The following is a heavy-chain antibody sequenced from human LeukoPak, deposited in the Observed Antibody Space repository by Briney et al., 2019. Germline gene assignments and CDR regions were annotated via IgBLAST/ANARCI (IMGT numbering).Heavy chain of an antibody. CDR2: ISSSGTTI. V-gene: IGHV3-48*01. D-gene: IGHD5-18*01. Sequence: PGGSLRLSCVASGFTFSSYSMNWVRQAPGKGLEWVSYISSSGTTIYYADSVRGRSTISRDNAKSSLYLQISSLRAEDTAVYYCARAIRGYSYVLDYWGQGTLVTVSS. CDR1: GFTFSSYS. CDR3: ARAIRGYSYVLDY. J-gene: IGHJ4*02.